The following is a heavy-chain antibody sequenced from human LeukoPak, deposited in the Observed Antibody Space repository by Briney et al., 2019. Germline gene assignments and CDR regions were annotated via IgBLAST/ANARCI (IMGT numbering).Heavy chain of an antibody. CDR3: AREYLRGYSYGYDDY. CDR2: ISSSGNYI. Sequence: PGGSLRLSCAASGFTFSSYSINWVRQAPGKGLEGVSSISSSGNYIYYADSVKGRFTISRDNAKNSLYLQMSSLRAEDTAVYYCAREYLRGYSYGYDDYWGQGTVVTVSS. CDR1: GFTFSSYS. J-gene: IGHJ4*02. D-gene: IGHD5-18*01. V-gene: IGHV3-21*01.